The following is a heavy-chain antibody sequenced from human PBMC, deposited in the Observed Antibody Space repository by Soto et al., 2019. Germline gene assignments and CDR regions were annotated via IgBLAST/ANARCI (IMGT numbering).Heavy chain of an antibody. CDR1: GFTFSRYG. V-gene: IGHV3-30*18. D-gene: IGHD3-9*01. Sequence: GGSLSLSCTASGFTFSRYGMHWVRQAPGKGLEWVAVISYDGSNKYYADSVKGRFTISRDNSKNTLYLQMNSLRAEDTAVYYCAKDNNDILTGYYNEPDYWGQGTLVTVSS. CDR3: AKDNNDILTGYYNEPDY. J-gene: IGHJ4*02. CDR2: ISYDGSNK.